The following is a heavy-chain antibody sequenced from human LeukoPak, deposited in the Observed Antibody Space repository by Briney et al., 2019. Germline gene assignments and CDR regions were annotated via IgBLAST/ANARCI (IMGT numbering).Heavy chain of an antibody. D-gene: IGHD5-24*01. J-gene: IGHJ4*02. V-gene: IGHV4-59*01. CDR3: AREDGYNFRVIDY. CDR1: GVSFSSYY. Sequence: SETLSLTCTMSGVSFSSYYWTSVRQPPGKGLEWIGYVYYSGSTNYNPSLKSRVSISVDTSKNQFSLNLSSVTATDTAVYYCAREDGYNFRVIDYCGQGTLVTVSS. CDR2: VYYSGST.